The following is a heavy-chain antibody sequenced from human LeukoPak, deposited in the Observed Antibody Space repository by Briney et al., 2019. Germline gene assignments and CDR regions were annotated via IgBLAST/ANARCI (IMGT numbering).Heavy chain of an antibody. J-gene: IGHJ4*02. CDR1: GFTFSDYY. CDR2: ISSSGSTI. D-gene: IGHD3-22*01. CDR3: ARDSSGSVVYFDY. Sequence: GGSLRLSCAASGFTFSDYYMSWIRQAPGKGLEWVSYISSSGSTIYYADSVKGRFTISRDNAKNSLCLQMNSLRAEDTAVYYCARDSSGSVVYFDYWGQGTLVTVSS. V-gene: IGHV3-11*04.